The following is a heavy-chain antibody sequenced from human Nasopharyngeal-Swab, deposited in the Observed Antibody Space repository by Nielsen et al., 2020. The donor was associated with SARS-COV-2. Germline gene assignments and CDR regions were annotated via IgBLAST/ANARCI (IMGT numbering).Heavy chain of an antibody. J-gene: IGHJ6*02. CDR1: GFTFSSYE. D-gene: IGHD3-22*01. Sequence: GESLKISCAASGFTFSSYEMNWVRQAPGRGLEWVLYISSSGSTIYYADSVKGRFTISRDNAKNSLYLQMNSLRAEDTAVYYCARDRDYYDSSGYYYYYGMDVWGQGTTVTVSS. CDR2: ISSSGSTI. CDR3: ARDRDYYDSSGYYYYYGMDV. V-gene: IGHV3-48*03.